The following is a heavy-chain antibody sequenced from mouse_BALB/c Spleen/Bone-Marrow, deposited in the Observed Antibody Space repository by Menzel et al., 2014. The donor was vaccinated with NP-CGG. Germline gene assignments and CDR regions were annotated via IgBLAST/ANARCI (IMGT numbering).Heavy chain of an antibody. CDR3: ARDGYDVGGALDY. Sequence: EVQVVESGGGLVQPGGSLKLSCAASGFTFSYYTMSWVRQTPEKRLEWVAYISNGGSTTYHPDTVKGRFTISRDNAKNTLYLQMSSLKSEYTAMYYCARDGYDVGGALDYWGQGTSVTVSS. V-gene: IGHV5-12-2*01. CDR1: GFTFSYYT. D-gene: IGHD2-2*01. J-gene: IGHJ4*01. CDR2: ISNGGSTT.